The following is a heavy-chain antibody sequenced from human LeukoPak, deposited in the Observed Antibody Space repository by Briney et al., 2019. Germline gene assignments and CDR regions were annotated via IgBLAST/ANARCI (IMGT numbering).Heavy chain of an antibody. CDR3: ARGVRGGIAARPPHFDY. Sequence: PSETLSLTCAVYGGSFSGYYWSWIRRPPGKGLEWIGEINHSGSTNYNPSLKSRVTISVDTSKNQFSLKLSSVTAADTAVYYCARGVRGGIAARPPHFDYWGQGTLVTVSS. CDR1: GGSFSGYY. V-gene: IGHV4-34*01. CDR2: INHSGST. D-gene: IGHD6-6*01. J-gene: IGHJ4*02.